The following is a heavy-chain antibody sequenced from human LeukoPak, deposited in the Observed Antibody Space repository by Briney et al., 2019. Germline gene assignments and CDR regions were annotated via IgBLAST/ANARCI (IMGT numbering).Heavy chain of an antibody. CDR1: GYTFTGYY. Sequence: GASVKVSCKASGYTFTGYYMHWVRQAPGQGLEWMGWINPNSGGTNYAQKFQGRVTMTRDTSISTAYMELSGLRSDDTAVYYCARGQGYSGSYYYFDYWGQGTLVTVSS. D-gene: IGHD1-26*01. V-gene: IGHV1-2*02. CDR2: INPNSGGT. CDR3: ARGQGYSGSYYYFDY. J-gene: IGHJ4*02.